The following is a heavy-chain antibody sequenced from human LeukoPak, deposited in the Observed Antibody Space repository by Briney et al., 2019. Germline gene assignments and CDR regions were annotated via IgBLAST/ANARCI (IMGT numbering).Heavy chain of an antibody. CDR3: ARASTSCFDYDY. V-gene: IGHV4-59*01. J-gene: IGHJ4*02. CDR1: GGSISGYY. CDR2: ICYSGST. D-gene: IGHD2-2*01. Sequence: KASETLSLTCTVSGGSISGYYWSWIRQPPGKGLEWIGYICYSGSTNYNSSLKSRLTISVDTSKNQFSLKLNSVTAADTAVYYCARASTSCFDYDYSGQGILVTVSS.